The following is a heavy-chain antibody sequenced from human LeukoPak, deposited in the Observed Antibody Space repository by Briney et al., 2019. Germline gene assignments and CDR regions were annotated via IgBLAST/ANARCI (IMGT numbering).Heavy chain of an antibody. J-gene: IGHJ3*02. Sequence: GGSLRLSCAASGFTFSSYSMNWVRQAPGKGLEWISYISSSSTNIYYADSVKGRFTISRDNAKKSLYLQMNSLRDEDTAVYYCARGWSDFWSGLDDAFDIWGQGTMVTVSS. CDR1: GFTFSSYS. CDR3: ARGWSDFWSGLDDAFDI. D-gene: IGHD3-3*01. CDR2: ISSSSTNI. V-gene: IGHV3-48*02.